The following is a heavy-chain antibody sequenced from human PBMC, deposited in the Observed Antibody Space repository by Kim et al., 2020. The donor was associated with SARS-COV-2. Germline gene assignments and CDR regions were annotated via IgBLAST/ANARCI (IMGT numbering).Heavy chain of an antibody. D-gene: IGHD2-15*01. CDR3: AKIRGGTGG. Sequence: GGSLRLSCAASGFTFSSYAMSWVRQAPGKGLEWVSVIYSGGSSTYYADSVKGRFTISRDNSKNTLYLQMNSLRAEDTAVYYCAKIRGGTGGWGQGTLVTVSS. CDR1: GFTFSSYA. CDR2: IYSGGSST. V-gene: IGHV3-23*03. J-gene: IGHJ4*02.